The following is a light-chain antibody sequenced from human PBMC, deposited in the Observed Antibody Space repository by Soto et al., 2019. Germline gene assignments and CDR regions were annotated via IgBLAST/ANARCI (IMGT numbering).Light chain of an antibody. J-gene: IGKJ5*01. V-gene: IGKV1-39*01. CDR2: AAS. CDR1: QSISSY. Sequence: DIQMTQSPSSLSASVGDRVTITCRASQSISSYLSWYQQKPGKAPKLLIYAASSLQSGVPSRFSGSGSGTDFTLTISSLQPEDFVTYYCQQSYSKPLVTFGQGTRLEIK. CDR3: QQSYSKPLVT.